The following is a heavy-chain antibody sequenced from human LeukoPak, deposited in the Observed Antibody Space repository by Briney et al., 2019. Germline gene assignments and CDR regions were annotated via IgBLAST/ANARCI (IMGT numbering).Heavy chain of an antibody. CDR3: ARFGVDYDMDV. Sequence: SETLSLTCTVSGYSISSGYYWGWIRPPPGKGLEWIGSIYHSGSTYYNPSLKSRVTISVDTSKNQFSLKLSSVTAADTAVYYCARFGVDYDMDVWGQGTTVAVSS. J-gene: IGHJ6*02. V-gene: IGHV4-38-2*02. CDR2: IYHSGST. CDR1: GYSISSGYY. D-gene: IGHD3-16*01.